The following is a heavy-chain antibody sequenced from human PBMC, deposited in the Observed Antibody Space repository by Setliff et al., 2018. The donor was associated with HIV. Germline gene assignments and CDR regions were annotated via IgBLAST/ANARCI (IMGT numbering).Heavy chain of an antibody. CDR1: GGSISSHS. CDR3: ARPALGIGGGSRFDN. J-gene: IGHJ4*02. CDR2: ISYSGGT. V-gene: IGHV4-59*08. Sequence: SETLSLTCTVSGGSISSHSWSWIRQPPGKGLEWIGYISYSGGTNYNPSLKSRVTISLDTSKRQFSLKLSSVTAADTAVYYCARPALGIGGGSRFDNWGQGTRVTVSS. D-gene: IGHD3-10*01.